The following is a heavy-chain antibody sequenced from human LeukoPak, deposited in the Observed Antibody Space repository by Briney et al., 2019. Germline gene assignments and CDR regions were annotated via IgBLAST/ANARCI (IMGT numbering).Heavy chain of an antibody. Sequence: SETLSLTCTVSGGPISGYYWSWIGQSPEKGLEWIGVIHYSGSTNYNPSLRSRVTISVDTSKNQFSLKLSSVTAADTAVYFCARGVSAAGQTLFDYWGQGTLVTVSS. CDR1: GGPISGYY. D-gene: IGHD6-13*01. CDR2: IHYSGST. J-gene: IGHJ4*02. CDR3: ARGVSAAGQTLFDY. V-gene: IGHV4-59*01.